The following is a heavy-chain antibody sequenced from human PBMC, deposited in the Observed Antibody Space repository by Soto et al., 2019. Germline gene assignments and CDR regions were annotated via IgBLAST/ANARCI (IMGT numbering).Heavy chain of an antibody. Sequence: SVKVSCKASGGTFGSYAISWVRQAPGQGLEWMGGIIPIFGTANYAQKFQGRVTITADESTSTAYMELSSLRSEDTAVYYCARAYSSGLQNYYYYYGMDVWGQGTTVTVSS. V-gene: IGHV1-69*13. J-gene: IGHJ6*02. CDR3: ARAYSSGLQNYYYYYGMDV. CDR2: IIPIFGTA. D-gene: IGHD3-10*01. CDR1: GGTFGSYA.